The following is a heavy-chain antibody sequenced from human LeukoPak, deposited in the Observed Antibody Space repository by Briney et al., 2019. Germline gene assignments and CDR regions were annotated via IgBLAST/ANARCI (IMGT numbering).Heavy chain of an antibody. CDR1: GGSISRDY. Sequence: PSETLSLTCTVSGGSISRDYWSWIRQPPGKGLEWIGYIYYSGSTNYNPSLKSRVTISVDTSKNQFSLKLSSVTAADTAVYYCARGALSACDYWGQGTLVTVSS. D-gene: IGHD1-26*01. J-gene: IGHJ4*02. CDR3: ARGALSACDY. V-gene: IGHV4-59*12. CDR2: IYYSGST.